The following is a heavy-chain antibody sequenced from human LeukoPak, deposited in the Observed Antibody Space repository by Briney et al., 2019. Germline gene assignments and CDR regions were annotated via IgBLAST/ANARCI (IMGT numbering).Heavy chain of an antibody. J-gene: IGHJ1*01. Sequence: PGGSLRLSCAASGFTLSSYGMNWVRQAPAKGLEWVSGITGRGESTYYADSVKGRFTISRDNSKNTLYLQMNSLRAGDTAIYYCAKHGSRAWDIGFQHWGQGTLVTVSS. V-gene: IGHV3-23*01. CDR3: AKHGSRAWDIGFQH. CDR2: ITGRGEST. D-gene: IGHD2-15*01. CDR1: GFTLSSYG.